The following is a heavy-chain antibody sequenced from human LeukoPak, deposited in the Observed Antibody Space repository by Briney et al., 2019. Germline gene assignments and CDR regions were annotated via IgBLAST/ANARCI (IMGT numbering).Heavy chain of an antibody. Sequence: PGGSLRLSCAASGFTFSRYWMSWVRQAPGKGLEWVANIKQDGSEKYYVDSVKGRFTISRDNAKNSLYLQMNSLRAEDQDVSNCASRMATIRSSDYWGQGTLVTVSS. CDR1: GFTFSRYW. V-gene: IGHV3-7*03. D-gene: IGHD5-24*01. CDR3: ASRMATIRSSDY. J-gene: IGHJ4*02. CDR2: IKQDGSEK.